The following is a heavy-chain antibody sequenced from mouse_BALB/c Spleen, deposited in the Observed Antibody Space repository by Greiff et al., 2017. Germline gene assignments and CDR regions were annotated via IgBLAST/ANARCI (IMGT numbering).Heavy chain of an antibody. CDR1: GDSITSGY. CDR2: ISYSGST. V-gene: IGHV3-8*02. CDR3: ARGDYGSSFFDY. J-gene: IGHJ2*01. D-gene: IGHD1-1*01. Sequence: EVKLLESGPSLVKPSQTLSLTCSVTGDSITSGYWNWIRKFPGNKLEYMGYISYSGSTYYNPSLKSRISITRDTSKNQYYLQLNSVTTEDTATYYCARGDYGSSFFDYWGQGTTLTVSS.